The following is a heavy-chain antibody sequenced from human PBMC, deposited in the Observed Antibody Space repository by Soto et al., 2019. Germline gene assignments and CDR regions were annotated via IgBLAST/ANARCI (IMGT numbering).Heavy chain of an antibody. J-gene: IGHJ4*02. Sequence: PGGSLRLSCGASGFTFSNFAMSWVRQAPGRGLEWVSGISASGRDIHYADSVKDRFTVSRDNSKNTLYLQMNSLRAEDTAIFYCAKGKTSGWYYFDSWGQGALVTVSS. V-gene: IGHV3-23*01. D-gene: IGHD6-19*01. CDR2: ISASGRDI. CDR3: AKGKTSGWYYFDS. CDR1: GFTFSNFA.